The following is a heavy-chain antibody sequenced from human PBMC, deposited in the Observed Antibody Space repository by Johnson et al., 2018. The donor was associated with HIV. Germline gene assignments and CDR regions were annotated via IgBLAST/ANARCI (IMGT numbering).Heavy chain of an antibody. CDR2: ITGSGTVV. D-gene: IGHD3-16*01. CDR3: ARGGSDVFDI. J-gene: IGHJ3*02. Sequence: QVQLVESGGGLVKPGGSLRLSCAASGFTLSDYYMSWIRQAPVKGLEWVSYITGSGTVVYYADSVKGRFTISGDNAKNSLYLQMNSLRADDTAVYYCARGGSDVFDIWGRGTMVTVSS. CDR1: GFTLSDYY. V-gene: IGHV3-11*04.